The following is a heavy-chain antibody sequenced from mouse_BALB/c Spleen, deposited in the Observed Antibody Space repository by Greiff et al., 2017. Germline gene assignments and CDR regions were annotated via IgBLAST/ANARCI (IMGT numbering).Heavy chain of an antibody. D-gene: IGHD2-12*01. CDR1: GYTFTSYW. Sequence: QVHVKQSGAELAKPGASVKMSCKASGYTFTSYWMHWVKQRPGQGLEWIGYINPSTGYTEYNQKFKDKATLTADKSSSTAYMQLSSLTSEDSAVYYCARLRRPYWYFDVWGAGTTVTVSS. V-gene: IGHV1-7*01. CDR2: INPSTGYT. CDR3: ARLRRPYWYFDV. J-gene: IGHJ1*01.